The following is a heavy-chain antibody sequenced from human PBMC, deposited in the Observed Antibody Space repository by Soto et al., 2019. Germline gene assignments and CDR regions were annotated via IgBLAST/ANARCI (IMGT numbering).Heavy chain of an antibody. CDR1: GGSITNYY. V-gene: IGHV4-4*07. CDR2: IFVSGIT. Sequence: SETLSLTCAVSGGSITNYYWNWIRQPAGEGLEWIGRIFVSGITTYNPSLQSRVTMSLDTSKSQFSLKVTHVTAADTAIYFCARGSFYPHPGSLGALLDPWGQGILVTVSS. D-gene: IGHD3-10*01. J-gene: IGHJ5*02. CDR3: ARGSFYPHPGSLGALLDP.